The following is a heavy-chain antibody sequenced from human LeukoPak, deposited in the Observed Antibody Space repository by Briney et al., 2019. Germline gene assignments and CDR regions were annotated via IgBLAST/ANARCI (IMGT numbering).Heavy chain of an antibody. CDR2: IKEDGSEK. V-gene: IGHV3-7*01. Sequence: QSVGSLRLSRAASGFTFSTYWMSWVRQAPGKGLEWVANIKEDGSEKYYGDSVKGRFTISRDNAKNSLYLQMNSLRAEDTAVYYCAKVGTPGGYPGAFDIWGQGTMVTVSS. CDR1: GFTFSTYW. D-gene: IGHD3-22*01. CDR3: AKVGTPGGYPGAFDI. J-gene: IGHJ3*02.